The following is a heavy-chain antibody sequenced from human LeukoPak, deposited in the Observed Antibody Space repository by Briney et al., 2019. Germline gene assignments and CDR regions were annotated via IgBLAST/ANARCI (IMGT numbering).Heavy chain of an antibody. Sequence: GRSLTLACAASGFTFSSYAMSWVRQGPGKGLEWVSIISGSGGSTHHADSVKGRFSISRDNSKNTLYLQMNSLRGEDTAVYYCASSAQSDYSDSPRAFHIWGQGKLVTISS. CDR1: GFTFSSYA. J-gene: IGHJ3*02. D-gene: IGHD3-22*01. CDR2: ISGSGGST. CDR3: ASSAQSDYSDSPRAFHI. V-gene: IGHV3-23*01.